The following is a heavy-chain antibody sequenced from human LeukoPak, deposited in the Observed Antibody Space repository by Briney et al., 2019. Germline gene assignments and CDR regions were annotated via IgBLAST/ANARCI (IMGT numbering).Heavy chain of an antibody. CDR3: AKEYYYDSSGHSGDAFDI. D-gene: IGHD3-22*01. V-gene: IGHV3-23*01. Sequence: GGSLRLSCAASGFTFSSYAMSWVRQAPGKGLEWVSAISGSGGSTYYADSAKGRFTISRDNSKNTLYLQMNSLRAEDTAVYYCAKEYYYDSSGHSGDAFDIWGQGTMVTVSS. CDR1: GFTFSSYA. J-gene: IGHJ3*02. CDR2: ISGSGGST.